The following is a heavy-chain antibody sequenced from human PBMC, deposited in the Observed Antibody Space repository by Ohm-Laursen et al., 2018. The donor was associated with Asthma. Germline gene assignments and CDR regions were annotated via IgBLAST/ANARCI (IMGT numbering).Heavy chain of an antibody. CDR1: GFTFRSYA. J-gene: IGHJ4*02. V-gene: IGHV3-30-3*01. CDR2: GGSYYDGGLK. CDR3: ARDVMEWYLPAFDF. D-gene: IGHD3-3*01. Sequence: SLRLSCSASGFTFRSYAMHWVRQAPGKGLEWVAVGGSYYDGGLKYYADSVNCRFTVTRDDSKNTLYLQMISLRPDDTAVYYCARDVMEWYLPAFDFWGQGTLVTVSS.